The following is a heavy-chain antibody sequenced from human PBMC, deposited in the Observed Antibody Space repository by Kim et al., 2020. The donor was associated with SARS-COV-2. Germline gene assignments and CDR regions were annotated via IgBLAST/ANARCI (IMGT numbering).Heavy chain of an antibody. D-gene: IGHD4-17*01. CDR1: GGSISSGDYY. CDR3: ARERADYGDQADFDY. CDR2: IYYSGST. J-gene: IGHJ4*02. V-gene: IGHV4-30-4*01. Sequence: SETLSLTCTVSGGSISSGDYYWSWIRQPPGKGLEWIGYIYYSGSTYYNPSLKSRVTISVDTSKNQFSLKLSSVTAADTAVYYCARERADYGDQADFDYWGQGTLVTVSS.